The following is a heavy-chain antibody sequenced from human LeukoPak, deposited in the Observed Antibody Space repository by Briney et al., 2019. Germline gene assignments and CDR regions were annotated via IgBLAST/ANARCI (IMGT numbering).Heavy chain of an antibody. Sequence: GGSLRLSCAASGFTVSSNYMSWVRQAPGKGLEWVSVIYSGGSTYYADSVKGRFTISRDNSKNTLYLQMNSLRAEDTAVYYCARDRYSSGRYYFDYWGQGTLVTVSS. CDR1: GFTVSSNY. J-gene: IGHJ4*02. V-gene: IGHV3-53*01. CDR3: ARDRYSSGRYYFDY. CDR2: IYSGGST. D-gene: IGHD6-19*01.